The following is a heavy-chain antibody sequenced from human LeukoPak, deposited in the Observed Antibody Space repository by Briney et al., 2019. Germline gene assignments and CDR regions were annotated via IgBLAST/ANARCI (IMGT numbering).Heavy chain of an antibody. CDR1: GYTFTSYD. D-gene: IGHD3-10*01. V-gene: IGHV1-8*01. CDR2: MNPNSGNT. J-gene: IGHJ4*02. CDR3: ARRYDSGSYHLPH. Sequence: ASVKVSCRASGYTFTSYDINWVGQAAGQGLEGMGWMNPNSGNTGYAQKIQGRITMARNTSISTAYMELSSLTSEDTAVYFCARRYDSGSYHLPHWGQGTLVTVSS.